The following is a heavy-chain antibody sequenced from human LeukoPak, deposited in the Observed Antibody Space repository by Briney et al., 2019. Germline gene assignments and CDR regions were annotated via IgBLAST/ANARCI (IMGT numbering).Heavy chain of an antibody. V-gene: IGHV3-23*01. J-gene: IGHJ5*02. CDR2: ISGSGGSA. D-gene: IGHD4-11*01. CDR3: AKAGDYGNYNWFDP. CDR1: GFTFSSYA. Sequence: GGSLRLSCAASGFTFSSYAMSWVRQAPGKGLEWVSAISGSGGSAYYADSVKGRFTISRDNSKNTLYLQMNSLRAEDTAVYYCAKAGDYGNYNWFDPWGQGTLVTVSS.